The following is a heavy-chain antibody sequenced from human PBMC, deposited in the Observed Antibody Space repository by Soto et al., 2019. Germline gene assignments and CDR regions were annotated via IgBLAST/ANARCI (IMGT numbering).Heavy chain of an antibody. CDR2: INHSGST. CDR3: ARGILRYFDWLFGDAFDI. J-gene: IGHJ3*02. D-gene: IGHD3-9*01. Sequence: SETLSLTCAVYGGSFSGYYWSWIRQPPGKGLEWIGEINHSGSTNYIPSLKSRVTISVDTSKNQFSLKLSSVTAADTAVYYCARGILRYFDWLFGDAFDIWGQGTMVTVSS. V-gene: IGHV4-34*01. CDR1: GGSFSGYY.